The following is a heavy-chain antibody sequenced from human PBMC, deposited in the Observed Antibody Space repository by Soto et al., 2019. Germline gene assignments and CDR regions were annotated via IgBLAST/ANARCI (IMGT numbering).Heavy chain of an antibody. V-gene: IGHV4-59*01. Sequence: QQTGKGLEWLGYIYYSGSTNYNPSLKSRVTISVDTSKNQFSLKLSSVTAADTAVYYCARLPIDFSSGYNHNYYYYGMDVRGQGPTVTVYS. D-gene: IGHD3-3*01. J-gene: IGHJ6*01. CDR3: ARLPIDFSSGYNHNYYYYGMDV. CDR2: IYYSGST.